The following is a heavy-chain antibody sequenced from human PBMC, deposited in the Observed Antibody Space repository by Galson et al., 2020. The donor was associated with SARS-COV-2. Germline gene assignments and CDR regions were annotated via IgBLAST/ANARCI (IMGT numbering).Heavy chain of an antibody. CDR1: GYIFTNYG. V-gene: IGHV1-18*01. J-gene: IGHJ4*02. CDR3: ARDLGSWFGEFSY. Sequence: ASVKVSCKASGYIFTNYGISWVRQAPGQGLEWMGWISGYSGNTSYAQNFQGRVTVTTDTSTNTAYMELRSLRFDDTAVYYCARDLGSWFGEFSYWGQGTLVTVSS. CDR2: ISGYSGNT. D-gene: IGHD3-10*01.